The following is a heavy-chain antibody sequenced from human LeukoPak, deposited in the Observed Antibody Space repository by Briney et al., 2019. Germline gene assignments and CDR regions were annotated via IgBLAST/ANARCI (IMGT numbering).Heavy chain of an antibody. Sequence: GGSLRLSCAASGFTFSSYEMNWVRQAPGKGLEWVSYISSSSSTIYYADSVKGRFTISRDNAKNSLYLQMNSLRAEDTAVYYCARDHSWYFDLWGRGTLVTVSS. CDR1: GFTFSSYE. CDR2: ISSSSSTI. V-gene: IGHV3-48*01. CDR3: ARDHSWYFDL. J-gene: IGHJ2*01.